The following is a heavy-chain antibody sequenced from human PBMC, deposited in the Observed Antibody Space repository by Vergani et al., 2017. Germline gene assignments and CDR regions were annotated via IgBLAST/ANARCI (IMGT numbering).Heavy chain of an antibody. D-gene: IGHD3-10*01. Sequence: QVHLNEAGPGLVKPSQTLSLTCTVSGASITSGSFYWSWIRQPPGKGLEWIGYIYYSGSTYYNPSLKSRVTISVDTSKNQFSLKLSSVTAADTAVYYCARGPGLTMVRGVFDYWGQGTLVTVSS. CDR1: GASITSGSFY. J-gene: IGHJ4*02. CDR3: ARGPGLTMVRGVFDY. V-gene: IGHV4-30-4*01. CDR2: IYYSGST.